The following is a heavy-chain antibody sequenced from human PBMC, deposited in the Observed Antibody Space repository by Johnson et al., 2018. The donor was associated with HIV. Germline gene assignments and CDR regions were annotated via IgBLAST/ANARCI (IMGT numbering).Heavy chain of an antibody. CDR2: IRYDGSNK. J-gene: IGHJ3*02. CDR1: GFIFSIYG. Sequence: QVQLVESGGGVVQPGGSLRLSCAASGFIFSIYGMHWVRQAPGKGLEWVAFIRYDGSNKDYVDSVKGGFTISRDNSKNTLDLQMNILRGEDTGVYYCAKSLGQQLVVVDAFDITGQGTMVTVSS. V-gene: IGHV3-30*02. CDR3: AKSLGQQLVVVDAFDI. D-gene: IGHD6-13*01.